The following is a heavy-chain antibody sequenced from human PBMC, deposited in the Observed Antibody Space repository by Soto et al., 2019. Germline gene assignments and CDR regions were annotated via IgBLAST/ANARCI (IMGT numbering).Heavy chain of an antibody. CDR3: ARDGAIFGVVSPYY. V-gene: IGHV3-48*01. CDR1: GFTFSSYS. CDR2: ISSSSSTI. D-gene: IGHD3-3*01. Sequence: PGGSLRLSCAASGFTFSSYSINWVRQAPGKGLEWVSYISSSSSTIYYADSVKGRFTISRDNAKNSLYLQMNSLRAEDTAVYYCARDGAIFGVVSPYYWGQGTLVTVSS. J-gene: IGHJ4*02.